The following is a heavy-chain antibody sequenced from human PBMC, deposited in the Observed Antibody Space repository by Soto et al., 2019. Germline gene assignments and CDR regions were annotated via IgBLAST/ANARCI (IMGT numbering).Heavy chain of an antibody. CDR1: GYTFTGYY. J-gene: IGHJ5*02. CDR2: INPNSGGT. Sequence: ASVKVSCKASGYTFTGYYMHWVRQAPGQGLEWMGWINPNSGGTNYAQKFQGWVTMTRDTSISTAYMELSRLRSDDTAVYYCARDSYGDYPISGFDPCGQGTLVTVSS. CDR3: ARDSYGDYPISGFDP. D-gene: IGHD4-17*01. V-gene: IGHV1-2*04.